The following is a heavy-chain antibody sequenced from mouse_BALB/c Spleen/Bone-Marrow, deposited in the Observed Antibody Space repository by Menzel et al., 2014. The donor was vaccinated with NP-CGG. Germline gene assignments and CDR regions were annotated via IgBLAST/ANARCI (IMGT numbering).Heavy chain of an antibody. D-gene: IGHD1-1*01. CDR2: IYPGSGGT. J-gene: IGHJ2*01. V-gene: IGHV1-54*01. CDR3: ARGTTVYYFDY. Sequence: VQLVESGAELVRPGTSVKVSCTASGYAXTNYLIEWVKQRPGQGLEWIGVIYPGSGGTNYNEKFRDKATLTADKSSSTAYMQLSSLTSDDSAVYFCARGTTVYYFDYWGQGTTLTVSS. CDR1: GYAXTNYL.